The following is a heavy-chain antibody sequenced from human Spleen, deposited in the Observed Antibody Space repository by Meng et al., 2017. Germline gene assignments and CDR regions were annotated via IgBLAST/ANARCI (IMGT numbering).Heavy chain of an antibody. D-gene: IGHD3-10*01. J-gene: IGHJ4*02. Sequence: GESLKISCAASGFTFSSYAMSWVRQAPGKGLEWVSAISGSGGSTYYADSVKGRFTISRDNSKNTLYLQMNSLRAEDTAVYYCATARRRITMVRGGLWNFDYWGQGTLVTVSS. CDR2: ISGSGGST. CDR1: GFTFSSYA. V-gene: IGHV3-23*01. CDR3: ATARRRITMVRGGLWNFDY.